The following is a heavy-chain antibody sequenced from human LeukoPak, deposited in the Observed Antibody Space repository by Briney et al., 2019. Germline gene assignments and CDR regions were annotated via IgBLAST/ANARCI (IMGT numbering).Heavy chain of an antibody. J-gene: IGHJ4*02. CDR3: TAPWGSAGY. CDR2: IRSKTDGGTT. CDR1: GFTFSSYE. V-gene: IGHV3-15*01. D-gene: IGHD3-16*01. Sequence: GGSLRLSCAASGFTFSSYEMSWVRQAPGKGLEWVGRIRSKTDGGTTDYAAPVKGRFSISRDDSKDTLYLQMNSLKIEDTAVYYCTAPWGSAGYWGQGTLVTVSS.